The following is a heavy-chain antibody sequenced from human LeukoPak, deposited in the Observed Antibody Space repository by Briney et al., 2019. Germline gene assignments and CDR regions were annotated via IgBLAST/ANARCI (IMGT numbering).Heavy chain of an antibody. CDR3: ARGRSTYYYDSSGYYSLDY. V-gene: IGHV1-8*01. CDR2: MNPNSGNT. CDR1: GYTFTSYD. D-gene: IGHD3-22*01. J-gene: IGHJ4*02. Sequence: GASVKVSCKASGYTFTSYDINWVRQATGQGLEWMGWMNPNSGNTGYAQKFQGRVTMTRNTSISKAYMELSSLSSEDTAVYYCARGRSTYYYDSSGYYSLDYWGQGTLVTVSS.